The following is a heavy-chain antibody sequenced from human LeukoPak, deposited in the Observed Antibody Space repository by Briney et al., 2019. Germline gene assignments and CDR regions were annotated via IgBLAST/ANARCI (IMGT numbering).Heavy chain of an antibody. CDR3: ARTLEGWPQFGYFDY. V-gene: IGHV4-59*01. D-gene: IGHD3-16*01. CDR2: IYYSGST. Sequence: SETLSLTCTVSGVSMTSYYWSWIRQPPGKGLEWIGYIYYSGSTNYNPSLKSRVTISVDTSKNQFSLKLSSVTAADTAVYYCARTLEGWPQFGYFDYWGQGTLVTVSS. J-gene: IGHJ4*02. CDR1: GVSMTSYY.